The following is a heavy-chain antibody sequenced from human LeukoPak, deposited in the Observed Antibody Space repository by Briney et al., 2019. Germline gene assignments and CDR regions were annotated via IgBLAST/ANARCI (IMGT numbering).Heavy chain of an antibody. J-gene: IGHJ4*02. V-gene: IGHV1-2*02. CDR3: ARDYVSGSYRD. D-gene: IGHD1-26*01. CDR2: IIPNSGGT. Sequence: ASVKVSCKASGYTFTVYYMHWVRQAPGQGLEWMGWIIPNSGGTNYAQKFQGRVTMTRDTSISIAYMELSRLRSDDTAVYYCARDYVSGSYRDWGQGTLVTVSS. CDR1: GYTFTVYY.